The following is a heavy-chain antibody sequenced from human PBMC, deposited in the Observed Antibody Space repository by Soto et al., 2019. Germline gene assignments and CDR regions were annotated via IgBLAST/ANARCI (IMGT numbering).Heavy chain of an antibody. CDR1: GGTFSTHI. J-gene: IGHJ4*02. CDR3: ARSDSSGFYLPF. CDR2: IIPLFGTG. V-gene: IGHV1-69*13. D-gene: IGHD3-22*01. Sequence: SVKVSCKASGGTFSTHIINWVRQAPGQGLEWMGGIIPLFGTGSYAQKFRDRVSITADGSTYTAYMELSSLRSEDTAVYYCARSDSSGFYLPFWGQGTLVTVSS.